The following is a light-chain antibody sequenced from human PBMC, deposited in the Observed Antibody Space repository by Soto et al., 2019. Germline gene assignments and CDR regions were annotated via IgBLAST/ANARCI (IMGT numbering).Light chain of an antibody. V-gene: IGKV3-15*01. CDR1: QSVGGA. CDR2: GAF. Sequence: EIVMTQSPATLSVSPGETATLSCRASQSVGGAVAWYQHKPGQAPRLLIVGAFIRATGVPGRFSGGGSGTEFTLTISSLQSEDFAAYYCQQYKNWPPLTFGGGTTVEIK. J-gene: IGKJ4*01. CDR3: QQYKNWPPLT.